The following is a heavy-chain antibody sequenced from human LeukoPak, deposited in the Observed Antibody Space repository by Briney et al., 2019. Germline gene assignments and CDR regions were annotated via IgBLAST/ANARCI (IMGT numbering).Heavy chain of an antibody. CDR1: GFTFNSYA. D-gene: IGHD1-7*01. Sequence: GGSLRLSCAASGFTFNSYAMHWVRQAPGKGLEWEAVISYDGSNKYYADSVKGRFTISRDNSKNTLYLQMNSLRAEDTAVYYCARDGSGLYNWNFSWFDPWGQGTLVTVSS. CDR2: ISYDGSNK. V-gene: IGHV3-30*04. J-gene: IGHJ5*02. CDR3: ARDGSGLYNWNFSWFDP.